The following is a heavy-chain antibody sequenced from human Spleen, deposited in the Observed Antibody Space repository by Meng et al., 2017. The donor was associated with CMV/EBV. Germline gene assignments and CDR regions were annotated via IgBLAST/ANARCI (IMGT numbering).Heavy chain of an antibody. D-gene: IGHD3-9*01. J-gene: IGHJ6*02. V-gene: IGHV1-69*10. CDR2: IIPILGVL. Sequence: SVKVSCKASGDAFSNYATTWVRQAPGQGLEWMGGIIPILGVLRYAQKFQGRLTITADKATDTAYMDLSSLRSDDTAVYYCATAEVSNILTGYYIHYFYTLDVWGQGTTVTVSS. CDR1: GDAFSNYA. CDR3: ATAEVSNILTGYYIHYFYTLDV.